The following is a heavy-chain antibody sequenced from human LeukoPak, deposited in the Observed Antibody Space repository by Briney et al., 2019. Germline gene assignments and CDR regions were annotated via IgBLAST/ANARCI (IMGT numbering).Heavy chain of an antibody. CDR1: GGSISSYY. Sequence: SETLSLTCTVSGGSISSYYWSWIRQPPGKGLEWIGYIYYGWGTNYNPSLKSRVTISVDTSKNQLSLKLSSVTAADTAVYYCARAFRYDWRVIDYWGQGTLVTVSS. CDR2: IYYGWGT. J-gene: IGHJ4*02. CDR3: ARAFRYDWRVIDY. D-gene: IGHD3-3*01. V-gene: IGHV4-59*01.